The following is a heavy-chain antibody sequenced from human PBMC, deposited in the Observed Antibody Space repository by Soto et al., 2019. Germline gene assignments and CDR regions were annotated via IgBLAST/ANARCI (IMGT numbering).Heavy chain of an antibody. D-gene: IGHD3-10*01. CDR1: GGSISSGDDY. Sequence: QVQLLESGPELVKPSETLSLTCTVSGGSISSGDDYWNWIRQKPRKGLEWIGYIYYSGSSYYNPSLKRRATISVDKSKRQVSLQLSSVTAADTAVYYCARGVWFDSAFASWGKGIRVTVSS. CDR3: ARGVWFDSAFAS. CDR2: IYYSGSS. V-gene: IGHV4-31*03. J-gene: IGHJ4*02.